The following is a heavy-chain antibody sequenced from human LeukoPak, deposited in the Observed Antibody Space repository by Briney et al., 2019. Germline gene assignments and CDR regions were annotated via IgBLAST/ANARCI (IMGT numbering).Heavy chain of an antibody. CDR3: ARDMTTPSAGYYYYMDV. J-gene: IGHJ6*03. CDR2: IYYSGST. D-gene: IGHD4-11*01. Sequence: SETLSLTCTVSGGSISSHYWSWIRQPPGKGLEWMGYIYYSGSTNYNPSLKSRVTISVDTSKNQFSLKLSSVTAADTAVYYCARDMTTPSAGYYYYMDVWGKGTTVTVSS. CDR1: GGSISSHY. V-gene: IGHV4-59*11.